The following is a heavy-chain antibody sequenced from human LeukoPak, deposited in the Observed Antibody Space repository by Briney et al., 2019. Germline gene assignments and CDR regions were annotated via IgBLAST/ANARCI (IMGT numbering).Heavy chain of an antibody. J-gene: IGHJ3*02. D-gene: IGHD6-6*01. CDR3: ARGFVHAFDI. CDR1: GFAFSTYD. V-gene: IGHV3-13*04. CDR2: IGVAGDT. Sequence: PGGSLRLSCAASGFAFSTYDMHWVRQATGKGLEWVSAIGVAGDTYYPGSVKGRFTISRENAKNSLYLPMNSLRAGDTAVYYRARGFVHAFDIWGQGTMVTVSS.